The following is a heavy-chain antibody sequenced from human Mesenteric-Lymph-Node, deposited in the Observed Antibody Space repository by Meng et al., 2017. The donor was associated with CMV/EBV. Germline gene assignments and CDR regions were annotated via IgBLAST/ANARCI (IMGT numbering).Heavy chain of an antibody. CDR1: GYSFTDQY. Sequence: ASVKVSCQASGYSFTDQYIHWVRQAPGQGLEWMGWINPNGGDTNYAQKFQGRVTMTRGTSISTAYMELSRLRSDDTAVYYCAIIAVAGSGVNYFDYWGQGTLVTVSS. D-gene: IGHD6-19*01. V-gene: IGHV1-2*02. CDR3: AIIAVAGSGVNYFDY. J-gene: IGHJ4*02. CDR2: INPNGGDT.